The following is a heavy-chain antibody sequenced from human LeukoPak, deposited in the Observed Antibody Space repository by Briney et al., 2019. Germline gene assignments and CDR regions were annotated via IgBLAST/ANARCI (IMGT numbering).Heavy chain of an antibody. CDR3: ARGYWGQIWTD. CDR1: RFTVSSNY. V-gene: IGHV3-66*01. J-gene: IGHJ4*02. D-gene: IGHD3-10*01. Sequence: GGSLRLSCAASRFTVSSNYMSWVRQAPGKGLEWVSVIYSGNSTYYADSVRGRFTISRDNSKNTLYLQMNSLRVEDTAVYFCARGYWGQIWTDWGQGTLVIVSS. CDR2: IYSGNST.